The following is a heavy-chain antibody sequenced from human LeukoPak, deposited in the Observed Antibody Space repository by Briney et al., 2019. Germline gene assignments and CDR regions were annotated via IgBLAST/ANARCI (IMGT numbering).Heavy chain of an antibody. CDR1: GFTFSSYS. V-gene: IGHV3-21*01. D-gene: IGHD4-17*01. Sequence: GGSLRLSCAASGFTFSSYSMNWVRQAPGKGLEWVSSISSSSSYIYYADSVKGRFTISRDNAKNSLYLQMNSLRAEDTAVYYCAREPRTYPDYGDYDNWFDPWGQGTLVTVSS. J-gene: IGHJ5*02. CDR2: ISSSSSYI. CDR3: AREPRTYPDYGDYDNWFDP.